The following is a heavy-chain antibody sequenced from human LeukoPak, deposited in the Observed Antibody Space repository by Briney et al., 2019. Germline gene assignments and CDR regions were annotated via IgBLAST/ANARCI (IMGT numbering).Heavy chain of an antibody. CDR2: IYTSGST. CDR3: ASHDSPNWYFDL. J-gene: IGHJ2*01. CDR1: GGSISSYY. D-gene: IGHD2-15*01. Sequence: SETLSLTCTVSGGSISSYYWSWIRQPAGKGLEWIGRIYTSGSTNYNTSRKSRVTMSVDTSKTQFSLKLSSVTAADTAVYYCASHDSPNWYFDLWGRGTLVTVSS. V-gene: IGHV4-4*07.